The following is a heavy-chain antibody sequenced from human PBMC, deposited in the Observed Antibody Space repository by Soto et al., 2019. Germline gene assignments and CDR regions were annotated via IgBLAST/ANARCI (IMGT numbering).Heavy chain of an antibody. J-gene: IGHJ6*03. D-gene: IGHD2-2*01. CDR1: GFTFSSYS. CDR2: ISSSSSYI. Sequence: EVQLVESGGGLVQPGGSLRLSCAASGFTFSSYSMNWVRQAPGKGLEWVSSISSSSSYIYYADSVKGRFTISRDNAKNSLYLQMNSLRAEDTAVYYCARAVDCSSTSCPKKYYYYYYMDVWGKGTTVTVSS. V-gene: IGHV3-21*01. CDR3: ARAVDCSSTSCPKKYYYYYYMDV.